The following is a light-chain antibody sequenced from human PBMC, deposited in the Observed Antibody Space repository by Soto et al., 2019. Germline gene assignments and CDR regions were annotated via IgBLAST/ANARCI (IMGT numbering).Light chain of an antibody. Sequence: DIQMTQSPSSVSASVGDRVTITCRASQGVGGWFAWYQQKPGKAPKLLISAASSLKNGVPSRFSGSGSGTDFTLNISSLQPEDFATYYCQQANSLPFTFGPGTKVDIK. CDR3: QQANSLPFT. CDR2: AAS. CDR1: QGVGGW. V-gene: IGKV1-12*01. J-gene: IGKJ3*01.